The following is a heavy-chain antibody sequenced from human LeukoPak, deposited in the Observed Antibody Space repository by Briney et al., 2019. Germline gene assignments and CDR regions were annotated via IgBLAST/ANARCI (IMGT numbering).Heavy chain of an antibody. D-gene: IGHD3-22*01. CDR2: INPNSGGT. J-gene: IGHJ6*02. CDR3: ARDSSGYYYYGMDV. V-gene: IGHV1-2*06. CDR1: GYTFTGYC. Sequence: ASVKVSCKASGYTFTGYCMHWVRQAPGQGLEWMGRINPNSGGTNYAQKFQGRVTTTRDTSISTAYMELSRLRSDDTAVYYCARDSSGYYYYGMDVWGQGTTVTVSS.